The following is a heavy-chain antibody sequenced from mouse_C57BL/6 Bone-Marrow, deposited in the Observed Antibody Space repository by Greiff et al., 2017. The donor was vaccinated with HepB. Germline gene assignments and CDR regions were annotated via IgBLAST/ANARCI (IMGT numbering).Heavy chain of an antibody. J-gene: IGHJ4*01. V-gene: IGHV1-78*01. D-gene: IGHD2-1*01. Sequence: VQRVESDAELVKPGASVKISCKVSGYTFTDHTIHWMKQRPEQGLEWIGYIYPRDGSTKYNEKFKGKATLTADKSSSTAYMQLNSLTSEDSAVYFCADGNWDYAMDYWGQGTSVTVSS. CDR2: IYPRDGST. CDR1: GYTFTDHT. CDR3: ADGNWDYAMDY.